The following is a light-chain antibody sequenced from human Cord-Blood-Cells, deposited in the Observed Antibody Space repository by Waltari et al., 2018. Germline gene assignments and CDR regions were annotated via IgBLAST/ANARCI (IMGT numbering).Light chain of an antibody. CDR1: SSDVGGYNY. Sequence: QSALTQPDSVSGSPGQSITISCTGTSSDVGGYNYVSWYQQHPGKAPNLMIYDVSKRPSGVSNRFSGSKSGNTASLTISGLQAEDEADYYCSSYTSSSTVVFGGGTKLTVL. CDR3: SSYTSSSTVV. J-gene: IGLJ2*01. CDR2: DVS. V-gene: IGLV2-14*01.